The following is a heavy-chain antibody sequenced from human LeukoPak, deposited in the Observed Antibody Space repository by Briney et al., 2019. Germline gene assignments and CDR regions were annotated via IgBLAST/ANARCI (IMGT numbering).Heavy chain of an antibody. J-gene: IGHJ4*02. CDR2: ISYDGSNK. D-gene: IGHD3-16*01. CDR1: GFTFSSYA. CDR3: AGVAVGEYNFHY. V-gene: IGHV3-30-3*01. Sequence: PGRSLRLSCAASGFTFSSYAMHWVRQAPGKGLEWVAVISYDGSNKYYADSVKGRFTISRDNSKNTLYLQMNSLRAEDTAVYFCAGVAVGEYNFHYWGQGTLVTVSS.